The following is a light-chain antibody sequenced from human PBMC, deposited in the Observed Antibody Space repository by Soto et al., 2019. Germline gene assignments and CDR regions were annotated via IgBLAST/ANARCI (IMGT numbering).Light chain of an antibody. CDR1: QDISNY. J-gene: IGKJ3*01. V-gene: IGKV1-27*01. CDR3: QKYNYAPFT. CDR2: AAS. Sequence: DIQMTQSPSSLSASVGDRVTITCRASQDISNYLAWYQQKPGKVPKLLIYAASTLQSGVPSRFSGSRSGTDFTLTISSLQPEDVANYYCQKYNYAPFTCGPGTKVDIK.